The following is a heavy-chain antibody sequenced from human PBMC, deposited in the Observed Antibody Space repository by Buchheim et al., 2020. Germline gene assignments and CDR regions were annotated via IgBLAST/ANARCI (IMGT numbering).Heavy chain of an antibody. CDR2: INHSGST. CDR3: ARRQRYYGSGSYYPYYYYGMDV. J-gene: IGHJ6*01. V-gene: IGHV4-34*01. CDR1: GGSFSGYY. Sequence: QVQLQQWGAGLLKPSETLSLTCAVYGGSFSGYYWSWIRQPPGKGLEWIGEINHSGSTNYNPSLKSRVTISVDTSKNQFSLKLSSVTAADTAVYYCARRQRYYGSGSYYPYYYYGMDVWGQGTT. D-gene: IGHD3-10*01.